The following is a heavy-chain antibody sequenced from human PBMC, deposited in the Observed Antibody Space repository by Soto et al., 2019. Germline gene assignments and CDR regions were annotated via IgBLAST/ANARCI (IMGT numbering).Heavy chain of an antibody. CDR1: GGSISSYY. D-gene: IGHD3-10*01. V-gene: IGHV4-59*08. CDR3: ARLLWSRGDWFDP. J-gene: IGHJ5*02. CDR2: IYYSGST. Sequence: QVQLQESGPGLVKPSETLSLTCTVSGGSISSYYWSWIQQPPGKGLEWIGYIYYSGSTNYNPSLKSRVTISVDTSKNQFSLKLSSVTAADTAVYYCARLLWSRGDWFDPWGQGTLVTVSS.